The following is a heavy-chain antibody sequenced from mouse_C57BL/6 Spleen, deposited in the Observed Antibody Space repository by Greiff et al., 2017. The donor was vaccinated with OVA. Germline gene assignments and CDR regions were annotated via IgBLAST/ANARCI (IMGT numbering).Heavy chain of an antibody. Sequence: QVTLKECGPGILQSSQTLSLTCSFSGFSLSTSGMGVSWIRQPAGKGLEWLAHIYWDDDKRYNPSLKSRLTISKDTSRNQVFLKITSVDTAATATYYCARRANWDVGFDYWGQGTTLTVSS. J-gene: IGHJ2*01. CDR2: IYWDDDK. CDR1: GFSLSTSGMG. D-gene: IGHD4-1*01. V-gene: IGHV8-12*01. CDR3: ARRANWDVGFDY.